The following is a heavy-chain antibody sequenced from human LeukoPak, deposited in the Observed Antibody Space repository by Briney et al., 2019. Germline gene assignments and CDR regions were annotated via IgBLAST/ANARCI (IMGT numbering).Heavy chain of an antibody. Sequence: GGSLRLSCAASGFTISGSAMHWVRQASGKGLEWVGRIRSKANSYATAYAASVKGRFSISRDGSKNTAYLQMNSLKTEDTAVYYCSRPGGSSSDYWGQGTLVTVSS. CDR3: SRPGGSSSDY. V-gene: IGHV3-73*01. CDR2: IRSKANSYAT. CDR1: GFTISGSA. J-gene: IGHJ4*02. D-gene: IGHD6-13*01.